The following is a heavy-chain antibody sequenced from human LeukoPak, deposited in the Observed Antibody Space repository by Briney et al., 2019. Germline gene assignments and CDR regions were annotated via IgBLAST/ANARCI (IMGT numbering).Heavy chain of an antibody. CDR2: ISSSSNYI. J-gene: IGHJ4*02. Sequence: GGSLRLSCAASGFTFSSYSMNWVRQAPGKGLEWVSSISSSSNYIYYADSVKGRFTISRDNAKSSLYLQMNSLRAEDTAVYYCARDSNIAAAADIDYWGQGTLVTVSS. CDR3: ARDSNIAAAADIDY. V-gene: IGHV3-21*01. CDR1: GFTFSSYS. D-gene: IGHD6-13*01.